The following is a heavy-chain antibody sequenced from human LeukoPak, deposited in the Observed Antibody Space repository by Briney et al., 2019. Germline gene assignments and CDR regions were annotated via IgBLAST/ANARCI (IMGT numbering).Heavy chain of an antibody. Sequence: ASVKVSCKASGYTFTGYYVHWVRQAPGQGLEWMGWINPNSGGTNYAQKFQGRVTMTRDTSISTAYMELSRLRSDDTAAYYCARDAMVRGVIRAMGHWGQGTLVTVSS. CDR3: ARDAMVRGVIRAMGH. V-gene: IGHV1-2*02. CDR2: INPNSGGT. CDR1: GYTFTGYY. D-gene: IGHD3-10*01. J-gene: IGHJ4*02.